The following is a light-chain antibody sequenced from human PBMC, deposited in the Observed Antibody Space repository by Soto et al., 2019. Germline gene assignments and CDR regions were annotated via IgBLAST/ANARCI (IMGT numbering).Light chain of an antibody. CDR1: QGISDY. J-gene: IGKJ3*01. CDR3: QQLNSYPFT. CDR2: AAS. V-gene: IGKV1-9*01. Sequence: IHVTHSPSSLSASLGDRFTITCRASQGISDYLAWYQQKPGRAPKLLIYAASILEIGVPSRFSGSGSGTDFTLTISSLQPEDFATYYCQQLNSYPFTFGPGTKVDIK.